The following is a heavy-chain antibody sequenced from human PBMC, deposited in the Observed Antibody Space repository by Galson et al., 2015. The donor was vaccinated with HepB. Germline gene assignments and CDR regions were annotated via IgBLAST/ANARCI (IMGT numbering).Heavy chain of an antibody. Sequence: SLRLSCAASGFTFGDYAMSWFRQAPGKGLEWVGFIRSKAYGGTTEYAASVKGRFTISRDDSKSIAYLQMNSLKTEDTAVYYCTRDPSPLTTVTTSHAFDIWGQGTMVTVSS. J-gene: IGHJ3*02. D-gene: IGHD4-17*01. CDR3: TRDPSPLTTVTTSHAFDI. CDR2: IRSKAYGGTT. V-gene: IGHV3-49*03. CDR1: GFTFGDYA.